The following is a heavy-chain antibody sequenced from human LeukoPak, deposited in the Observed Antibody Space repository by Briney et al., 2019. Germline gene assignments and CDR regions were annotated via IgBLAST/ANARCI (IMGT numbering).Heavy chain of an antibody. V-gene: IGHV3-30*18. J-gene: IGHJ6*02. D-gene: IGHD2-15*01. CDR2: ISYNGSNK. CDR1: GFTFSSYG. CDR3: ANLHCSGGSCYSDYFYGMDV. Sequence: GGSLRLSCVASGFTFSSYGMHWVRQAPGKGLEWVAVISYNGSNKPHADSVKGRFTISRDNSKNTLYPQMNSLRVDDTAVYYCANLHCSGGSCYSDYFYGMDVWGQGTTVTVSS.